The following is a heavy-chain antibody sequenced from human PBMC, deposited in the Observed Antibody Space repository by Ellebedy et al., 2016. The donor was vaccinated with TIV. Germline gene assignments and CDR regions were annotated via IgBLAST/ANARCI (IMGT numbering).Heavy chain of an antibody. D-gene: IGHD6-19*01. J-gene: IGHJ5*02. V-gene: IGHV3-11*01. CDR3: ARSPYSSGWYVWFDP. CDR2: ISSSGSTI. CDR1: GFTFSDYY. Sequence: GESLKISXAAPGFTFSDYYMSWIRQAPGKGLEWVSYISSSGSTIYYADSVKGRFTISRDNAKNSLYLQMNSLRAEDTAVYYCARSPYSSGWYVWFDPWGQGTLVTVSS.